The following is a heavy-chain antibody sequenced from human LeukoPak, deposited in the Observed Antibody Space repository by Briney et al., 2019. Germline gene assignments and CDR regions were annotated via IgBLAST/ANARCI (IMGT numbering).Heavy chain of an antibody. CDR1: GGSISSGGYY. CDR3: ARDSVYQLRGNWFDP. CDR2: IYHSGST. J-gene: IGHJ5*02. D-gene: IGHD6-6*01. Sequence: SETLSLTCTVSGGSISSGGYYWSWIRQPPGKGLEWIGYIYHSGSTYYNPSLKSRVTISVDRSKNQFSLKLSSVTAADTAVYYCARDSVYQLRGNWFDPWGQGTLVTVSS. V-gene: IGHV4-30-2*01.